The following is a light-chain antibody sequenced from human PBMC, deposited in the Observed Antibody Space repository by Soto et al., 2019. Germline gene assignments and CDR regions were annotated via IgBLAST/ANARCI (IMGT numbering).Light chain of an antibody. V-gene: IGKV3-20*01. Sequence: IVLTQSPGTLSLSPGERATLSCRASQSVSNSYLAWYQQKPGQAPRLLIYGASSRATGIPDRFSGSGSGTDFTLTINRLEPEDFALYYCEQYDKSITFGGGTKVDIK. CDR1: QSVSNSY. J-gene: IGKJ4*01. CDR3: EQYDKSIT. CDR2: GAS.